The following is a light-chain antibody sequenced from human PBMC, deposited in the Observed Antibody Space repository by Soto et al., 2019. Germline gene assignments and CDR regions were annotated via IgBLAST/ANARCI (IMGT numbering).Light chain of an antibody. CDR3: QQYDILPIT. V-gene: IGKV1-33*01. J-gene: IGKJ5*01. Sequence: DIQMTQSPSSLFASVGDRVTITCQATQDINLYLNWYQQKPGKAPNLLIYDASNLEIGVPPRFSGSGSGTQFTFTISSLQTEDIGTYYCQQYDILPITFGRGTQLAI. CDR2: DAS. CDR1: QDINLY.